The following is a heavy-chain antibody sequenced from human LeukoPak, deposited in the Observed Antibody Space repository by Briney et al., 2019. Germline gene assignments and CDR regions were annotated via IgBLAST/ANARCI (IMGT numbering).Heavy chain of an antibody. CDR1: GYTLTELS. CDR3: ATDVDTAMPGYYFDY. D-gene: IGHD5-18*01. CDR2: FDPEDGET. Sequence: ASVKVSCKVSGYTLTELSMHWARQAPGKGLEWMGGFDPEDGETIYAQKFQGRVTMTEDTSTDTAYMELSSLRSEDTAVYYCATDVDTAMPGYYFDYWGQGTLVTVSS. V-gene: IGHV1-24*01. J-gene: IGHJ4*02.